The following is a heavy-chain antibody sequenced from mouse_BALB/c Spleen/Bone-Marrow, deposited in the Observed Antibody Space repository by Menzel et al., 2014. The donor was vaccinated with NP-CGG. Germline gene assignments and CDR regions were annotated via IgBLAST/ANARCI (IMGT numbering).Heavy chain of an antibody. D-gene: IGHD2-4*01. CDR1: GYTFTSYW. CDR2: IYPGSGST. J-gene: IGHJ3*01. CDR3: TKGLPSAY. Sequence: LQQSGSELVRPGASVKLSCKASGYTFTSYWMHWVKQRPGQGLEWIGNIYPGSGSTNYDEKFKSKATLTVDTPSSTAYMQLSSLTSEDSAVYYCTKGLPSAYWGQGTLVTVSA. V-gene: IGHV1S22*01.